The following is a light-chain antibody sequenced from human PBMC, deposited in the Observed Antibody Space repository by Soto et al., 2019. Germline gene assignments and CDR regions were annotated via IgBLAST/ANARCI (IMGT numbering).Light chain of an antibody. CDR3: QQYTKDTPGT. V-gene: IGKV1-27*01. CDR2: YAA. J-gene: IGKJ1*01. Sequence: DIQMTQSPSSMSASVGDRVTITCRASQSISHYLAWYQERPGKVPKLLIYYAANLQSGVPSRFSGSGSGTDFTLTISSLQPEDVGTYYCQQYTKDTPGTFGQGTKVDI. CDR1: QSISHY.